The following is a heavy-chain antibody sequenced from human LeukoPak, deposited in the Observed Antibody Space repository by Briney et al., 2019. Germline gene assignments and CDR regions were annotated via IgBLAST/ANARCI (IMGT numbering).Heavy chain of an antibody. Sequence: PGGSLRLSCAASGFTFSSYGMHWVRQAPGKGLEWVAFIRYDGSNKYYADSVKGRFTISRDNSKNTLYLQMNSLRAEDTAVYYRASQILHSTGPSGIAAADILWGQGTLVTVSS. J-gene: IGHJ4*02. CDR2: IRYDGSNK. CDR3: ASQILHSTGPSGIAAADIL. CDR1: GFTFSSYG. D-gene: IGHD6-13*01. V-gene: IGHV3-30*02.